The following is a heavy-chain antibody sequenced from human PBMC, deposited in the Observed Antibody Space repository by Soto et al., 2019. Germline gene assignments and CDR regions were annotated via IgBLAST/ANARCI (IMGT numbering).Heavy chain of an antibody. CDR3: ARGGGVGVAGSAGFDM. CDR1: GYPVTAYY. V-gene: IGHV1-2*02. J-gene: IGHJ3*02. Sequence: QLHLVQSGAVVKKPGASVTVSCSASGYPVTAYYMHWVRQAPGRGLEWMGGINPATGAAKYTQTFQGRVTMTRDTSTSTGFMELSGLTSEDTAVFYCARGGGVGVAGSAGFDMWGQGTLVTVSS. D-gene: IGHD3-3*01. CDR2: INPATGAA.